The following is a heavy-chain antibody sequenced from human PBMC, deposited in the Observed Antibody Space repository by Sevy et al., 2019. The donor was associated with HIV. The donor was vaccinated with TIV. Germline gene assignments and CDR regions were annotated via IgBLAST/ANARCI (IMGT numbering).Heavy chain of an antibody. V-gene: IGHV1-18*01. CDR3: VRGGDYGDTYYYYGMDV. J-gene: IGHJ6*02. CDR1: GYTFTSYG. Sequence: ASVKVSCKASGYTFTSYGISWVRQAPGQGLEWMGWISAYNGNTNYAQKLQGRVTMTTDTSTSTAYMELRSLRSDDTDVYYCVRGGDYGDTYYYYGMDVWGQGTTVTVSS. CDR2: ISAYNGNT. D-gene: IGHD4-17*01.